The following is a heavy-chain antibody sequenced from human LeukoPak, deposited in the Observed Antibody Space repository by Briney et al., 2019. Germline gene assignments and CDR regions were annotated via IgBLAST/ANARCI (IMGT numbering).Heavy chain of an antibody. D-gene: IGHD2-21*02. V-gene: IGHV3-23*01. CDR1: DFSFSSYA. J-gene: IGHJ4*02. Sequence: GGSLRLSCVASDFSFSSYAMSWVRQAPGKGLEWVSAISGNGGNTYYADSVKGRFTISRDNSKNTLYLQMNSLRAEDTAVYYCARDRFIGAYCGGDCYSPLDYWGQGTLVTVSS. CDR3: ARDRFIGAYCGGDCYSPLDY. CDR2: ISGNGGNT.